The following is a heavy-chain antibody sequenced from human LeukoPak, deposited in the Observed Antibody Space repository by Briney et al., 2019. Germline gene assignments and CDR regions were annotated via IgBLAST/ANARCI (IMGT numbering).Heavy chain of an antibody. Sequence: GESLEISGKGSGYTFTSYWSGGVRQMPGKGLEGMGIIYPGEFDSRYSPSFQGQVTISADKSISTAYLQWSSLKASDNAMYYCARLGYCSSTSCMSYYYMDVWGKGTTVTVSS. CDR2: IYPGEFDS. CDR1: GYTFTSYW. CDR3: ARLGYCSSTSCMSYYYMDV. D-gene: IGHD2-2*01. V-gene: IGHV5-51*01. J-gene: IGHJ6*03.